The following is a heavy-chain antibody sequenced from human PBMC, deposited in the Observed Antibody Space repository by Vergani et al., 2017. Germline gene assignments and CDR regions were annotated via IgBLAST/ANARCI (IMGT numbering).Heavy chain of an antibody. Sequence: EVQLVESGGGLVQPGRSLRLSCAASGFTFDDYAMHWVRQAPGKGLEWVSGISWNSGSIGYADSVKGRFTISRDNAKNSLYLQMNSLRAEDTALYYCAKAELYDSSGSDFDYWGQGTLVTVSS. V-gene: IGHV3-9*01. CDR1: GFTFDDYA. CDR2: ISWNSGSI. J-gene: IGHJ4*02. CDR3: AKAELYDSSGSDFDY. D-gene: IGHD3-22*01.